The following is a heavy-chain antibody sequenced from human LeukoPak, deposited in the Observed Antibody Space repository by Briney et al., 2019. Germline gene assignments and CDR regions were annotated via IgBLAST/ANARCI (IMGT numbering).Heavy chain of an antibody. CDR2: INHSGST. CDR3: ARRDLTDIRGYGLDV. D-gene: IGHD2-21*02. V-gene: IGHV4-34*01. J-gene: IGHJ6*02. CDR1: GGSFSGYY. Sequence: PSETLSLTCAVYGGSFSGYYWSWIRQPPGKGLEWIGEINHSGSTNYNPSLKSRVTISVDTSKNQISLKLSSVTDADTAVYYCARRDLTDIRGYGLDVWGQGTTVTVSS.